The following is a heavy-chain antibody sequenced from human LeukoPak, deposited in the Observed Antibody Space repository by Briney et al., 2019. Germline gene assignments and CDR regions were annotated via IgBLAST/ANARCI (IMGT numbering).Heavy chain of an antibody. CDR3: AEGTTG. J-gene: IGHJ4*02. V-gene: IGHV3-7*01. Sequence: PGGSLRLSCAAPGFTFTNHWMSWVRQAPGKGLEWVANINQDGSEKFYVDSVKGRFTISRDNAKNSLYLQMNSLRAEDTAVYYCAEGTTGWGRGTLVTVSS. CDR2: INQDGSEK. CDR1: GFTFTNHW. D-gene: IGHD1-1*01.